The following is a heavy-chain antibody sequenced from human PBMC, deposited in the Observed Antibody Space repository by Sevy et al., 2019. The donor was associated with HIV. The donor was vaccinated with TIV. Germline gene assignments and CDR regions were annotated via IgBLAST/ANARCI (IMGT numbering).Heavy chain of an antibody. J-gene: IGHJ3*02. CDR3: ANFGRLLIINGDAFDI. V-gene: IGHV4-38-2*02. D-gene: IGHD3-9*01. Sequence: SETLSLTCTVSGYSISSGYFWGWIRQPPGKGLEWIGSIDHSGSTYYNPSLKSRVTISIDTSKNQFSLRLSSVTAADTAVYYCANFGRLLIINGDAFDIWGQETMVTVSS. CDR1: GYSISSGYF. CDR2: IDHSGST.